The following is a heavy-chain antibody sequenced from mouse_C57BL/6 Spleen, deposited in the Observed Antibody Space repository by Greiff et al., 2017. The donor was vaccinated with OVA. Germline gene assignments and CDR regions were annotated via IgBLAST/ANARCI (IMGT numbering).Heavy chain of an antibody. V-gene: IGHV1-53*01. Sequence: QVQLQQSGTELVKPGASVKLSCKASGYTFTSYWMHWVKQRPGQGLEWIGNINPSNGGTNYNEKFKSKATLTVDKSSSTAYMQLSSLTSEDSAVYYCARPIYYDYDEFAYWGQGTLVTVSA. CDR1: GYTFTSYW. CDR2: INPSNGGT. CDR3: ARPIYYDYDEFAY. D-gene: IGHD2-4*01. J-gene: IGHJ3*01.